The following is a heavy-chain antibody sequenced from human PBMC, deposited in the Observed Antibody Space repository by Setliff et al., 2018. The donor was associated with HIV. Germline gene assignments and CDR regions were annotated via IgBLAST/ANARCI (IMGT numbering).Heavy chain of an antibody. CDR3: ARFPTYYYGSGTDY. D-gene: IGHD3-10*01. V-gene: IGHV4-61*02. J-gene: IGHJ4*02. Sequence: PSETLSLTCTVSGGSISSGSYYWSWIRQPAGKGLEWIGRIYTSGSTNYNPSLKSRVTISVYTSKNQFSLKLSSVTAADTAVYYCARFPTYYYGSGTDYWGQGTLVTVSS. CDR2: IYTSGST. CDR1: GGSISSGSYY.